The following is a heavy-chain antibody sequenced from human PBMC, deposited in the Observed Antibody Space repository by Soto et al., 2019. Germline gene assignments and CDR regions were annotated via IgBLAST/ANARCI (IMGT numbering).Heavy chain of an antibody. CDR2: IDPSDSYT. Sequence: PVESLKISCKGSGYSFTSYWISWVRQMPWKGLEWMGRIDPSDSYTNYSPSFQGHVTISADKSISTAYLQWSSLKASDTAMYYCARGFNDYGDYQLYGMDVWGQGTTVTVSS. V-gene: IGHV5-10-1*01. CDR3: ARGFNDYGDYQLYGMDV. D-gene: IGHD4-17*01. J-gene: IGHJ6*02. CDR1: GYSFTSYW.